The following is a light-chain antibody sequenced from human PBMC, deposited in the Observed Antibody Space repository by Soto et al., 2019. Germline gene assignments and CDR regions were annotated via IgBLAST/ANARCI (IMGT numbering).Light chain of an antibody. V-gene: IGKV3-15*01. CDR1: QHVSSN. Sequence: EIVMTQSPATLSVSPGGSATLSCRASQHVSSNFAWYRQKPGQAPTLLVYRASTRATGIPARFSGSGSGTEFTLTISSLESEDFAVYYCQQYNNWPYTFGQGPKLQIK. CDR3: QQYNNWPYT. CDR2: RAS. J-gene: IGKJ2*01.